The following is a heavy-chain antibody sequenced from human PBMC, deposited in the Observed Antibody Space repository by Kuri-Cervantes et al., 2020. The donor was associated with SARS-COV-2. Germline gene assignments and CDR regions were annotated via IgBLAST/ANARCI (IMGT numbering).Heavy chain of an antibody. CDR2: ISSGSRSK. D-gene: IGHD3-16*01. J-gene: IGHJ4*02. V-gene: IGHV3-48*01. Sequence: GESLKISRAASGIIFDAYDINWVRQAPGKGLEGVSYISSGSRSKYYGDSVKGRFTNSRDNAKQLLYLQMNSLRAEDTAVYYCVRGIVGTNHGYTGSYFDYWGQGTLVTVSS. CDR1: GIIFDAYD. CDR3: VRGIVGTNHGYTGSYFDY.